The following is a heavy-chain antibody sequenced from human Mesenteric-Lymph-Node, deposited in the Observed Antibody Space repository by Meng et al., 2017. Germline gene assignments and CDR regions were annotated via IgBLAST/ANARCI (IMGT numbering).Heavy chain of an antibody. Sequence: GVCLFEPSEPLSRTCVSFGGPFIGYYWYWNRQPPGKGLEWIGKINHRGSTNYNPSLKSRVTISVDKSKNQFSLRLSSVTAADTAVYYCARDARPNWFDPWGQGTLVTVSS. CDR2: INHRGST. J-gene: IGHJ5*02. CDR1: GGPFIGYY. CDR3: ARDARPNWFDP. V-gene: IGHV4-34*01. D-gene: IGHD1-1*01.